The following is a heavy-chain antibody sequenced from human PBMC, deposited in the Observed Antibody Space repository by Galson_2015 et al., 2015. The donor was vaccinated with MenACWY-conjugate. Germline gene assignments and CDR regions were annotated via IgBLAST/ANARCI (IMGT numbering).Heavy chain of an antibody. CDR1: GGTFSTYG. CDR2: IIPILDKT. J-gene: IGHJ4*02. D-gene: IGHD5-18*01. CDR3: ASVVQLWYYFDY. Sequence: SVKVSCKASGGTFSTYGIVWVRQAPGQGLEWMGRIIPILDKTNYAQTFQDSVTITADKSTSTAYMELSSLRSEDTAVYYCASVVQLWYYFDYWGQGTLVTVSS. V-gene: IGHV1-69*04.